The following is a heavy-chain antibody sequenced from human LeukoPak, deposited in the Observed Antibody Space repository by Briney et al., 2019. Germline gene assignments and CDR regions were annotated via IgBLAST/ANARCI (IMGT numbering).Heavy chain of an antibody. CDR3: ARDDYGDYHADAFDI. Sequence: PSETLSLTCTVSGGSISSGGYYWSWIRQHPGKGLEWIGYIYYNGSTYYNPSLKSRVTISVDTSKNPLSLKLSSVTAADTAVYYCARDDYGDYHADAFDIWGQGTMVTVSS. D-gene: IGHD4-17*01. CDR2: IYYNGST. V-gene: IGHV4-31*03. J-gene: IGHJ3*02. CDR1: GGSISSGGYY.